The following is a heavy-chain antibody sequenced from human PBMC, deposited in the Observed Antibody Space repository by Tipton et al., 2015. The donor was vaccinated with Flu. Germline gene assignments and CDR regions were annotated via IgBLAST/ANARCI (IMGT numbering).Heavy chain of an antibody. V-gene: IGHV3-7*03. D-gene: IGHD6-19*01. CDR3: ARSGYSNGWYRT. J-gene: IGHJ5*02. CDR2: ISQDGSAR. CDR1: GFTFSNYW. Sequence: SLRLSCAASGFTFSNYWMSWIRQAPRKGLEWVAHISQDGSARYYVDSVKGRFTISRDNAKRSLYLQMNSLRAEDTAVYYCARSGYSNGWYRTWGQGTLVTVSS.